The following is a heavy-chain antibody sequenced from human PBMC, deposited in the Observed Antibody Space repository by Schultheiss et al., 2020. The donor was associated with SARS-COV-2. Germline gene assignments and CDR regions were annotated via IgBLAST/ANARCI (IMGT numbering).Heavy chain of an antibody. Sequence: GGSLRLSCAASGFTFSSYAMHWVRQAPGKGLEWVAVIWYDGSNKYYADSVKGRFTISRDNYKNTLYLQMNSLRAEDTAVYYCARSVTTRAHFDYWGQGTLVTVSS. J-gene: IGHJ4*02. CDR2: IWYDGSNK. V-gene: IGHV3-30*04. D-gene: IGHD4-11*01. CDR1: GFTFSSYA. CDR3: ARSVTTRAHFDY.